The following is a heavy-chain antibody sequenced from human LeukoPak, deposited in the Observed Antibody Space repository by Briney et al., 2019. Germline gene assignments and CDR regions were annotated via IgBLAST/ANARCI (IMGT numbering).Heavy chain of an antibody. J-gene: IGHJ4*02. Sequence: PGRSLRLSCAASGFTFSSYGMHWVRQAPGKGLEWVAVISYDGSNKYYADSVKGRFTISRDNSKNTLYLQMNSLRAEDTAVYYCAKDKTRTLDYWGQGTLVTVSS. CDR3: AKDKTRTLDY. CDR1: GFTFSSYG. V-gene: IGHV3-30*18. CDR2: ISYDGSNK. D-gene: IGHD1-14*01.